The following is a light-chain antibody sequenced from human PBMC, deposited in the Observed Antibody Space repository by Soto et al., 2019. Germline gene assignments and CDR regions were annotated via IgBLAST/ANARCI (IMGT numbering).Light chain of an antibody. V-gene: IGKV1-39*01. Sequence: DIQMTQSPSSLSASLGDRVTITCRASQVITTSLNWYQQKPGKAPKVLIYAASSLQSGVPSRFSGSGSGTDFTLTISSLQPEDFATYYCQQSYSIPLTFGGGTKVEIK. CDR2: AAS. J-gene: IGKJ4*01. CDR3: QQSYSIPLT. CDR1: QVITTS.